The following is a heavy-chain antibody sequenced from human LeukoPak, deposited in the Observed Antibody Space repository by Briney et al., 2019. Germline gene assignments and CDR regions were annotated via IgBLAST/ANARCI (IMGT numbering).Heavy chain of an antibody. CDR1: GYTLTEFS. V-gene: IGHV1-24*01. Sequence: ASVKVSCNVSGYTLTEFSMHWVRQAPGKGLEWMGGFDPEDGERLCAQKFQGRVTMTEDRSTGTAYMELSSLRSEDTAVYYCTTLSWFDPWAQETLVTVSS. J-gene: IGHJ5*02. D-gene: IGHD2/OR15-2a*01. CDR3: TTLSWFDP. CDR2: FDPEDGER.